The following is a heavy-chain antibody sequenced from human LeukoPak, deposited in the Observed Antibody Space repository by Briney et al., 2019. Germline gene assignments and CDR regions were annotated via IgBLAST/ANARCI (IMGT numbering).Heavy chain of an antibody. D-gene: IGHD6-13*01. CDR1: GIFFTDAW. CDR3: TRDISAVAHDY. Sequence: PGGSLRLSCTVSGIFFTDAWMSWVRQSPGKGLEWVGRIKSNSDGGTTDYGAPVKGRFIISRDDARNTLYLEMNSLQSEDTGIYYCTRDISAVAHDYWGQGTLVAVSS. V-gene: IGHV3-15*01. CDR2: IKSNSDGGTT. J-gene: IGHJ4*02.